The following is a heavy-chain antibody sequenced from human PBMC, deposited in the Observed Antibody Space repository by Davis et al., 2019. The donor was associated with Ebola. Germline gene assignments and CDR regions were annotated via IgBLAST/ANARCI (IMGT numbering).Heavy chain of an antibody. J-gene: IGHJ6*02. V-gene: IGHV3-23*01. CDR3: AKDYSSGWSNYYYGVDV. CDR1: GFTFSSYA. CDR2: ISGSGAST. D-gene: IGHD6-19*01. Sequence: GGSLRLSCAASGFTFSSYAMNWVRQAPGKGLEWVSGISGSGASTYYADSVKGRFTISRDNPKNALYLQMNSLRAEDTAVYYCAKDYSSGWSNYYYGVDVWGQGTTVTVSS.